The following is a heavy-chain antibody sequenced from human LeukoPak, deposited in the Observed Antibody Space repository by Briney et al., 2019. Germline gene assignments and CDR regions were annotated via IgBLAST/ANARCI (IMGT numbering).Heavy chain of an antibody. D-gene: IGHD3-10*01. CDR1: GFTFSSYG. CDR2: ISYDGSNK. V-gene: IGHV3-30*18. Sequence: GGSLRLSCAASGFTFSSYGMHWVRQAPGKGLEWVAVISYDGSNKYYADSVKGRFTISRDNSKNTLYLQMNSLRAEDTAVYYCAKDMWRVGRFGELLEGYYFDYWGQGTLVTVSS. J-gene: IGHJ4*02. CDR3: AKDMWRVGRFGELLEGYYFDY.